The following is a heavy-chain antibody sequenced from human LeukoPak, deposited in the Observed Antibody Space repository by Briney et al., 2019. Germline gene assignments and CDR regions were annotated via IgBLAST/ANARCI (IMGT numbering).Heavy chain of an antibody. Sequence: PSETLSLTCTVPGGSISSYYWSWIRQPPGKGLEWIGYIYYSGSTNYNPSLKSRVTISVDTSKNQFSLKLSSVTAADTAVYYCARVSYYDSSGYYYYYYYMDVWGKGTTVTVSS. J-gene: IGHJ6*03. D-gene: IGHD3-22*01. CDR2: IYYSGST. CDR1: GGSISSYY. CDR3: ARVSYYDSSGYYYYYYYMDV. V-gene: IGHV4-59*01.